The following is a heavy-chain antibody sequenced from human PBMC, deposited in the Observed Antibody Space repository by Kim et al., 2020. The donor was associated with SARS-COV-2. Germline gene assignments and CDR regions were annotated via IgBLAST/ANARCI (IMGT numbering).Heavy chain of an antibody. D-gene: IGHD3-10*01. CDR2: IWYDGSNK. Sequence: GGSLRLSCAASGFTFSSYGMHWVRQAPGKGLEWVAVIWYDGSNKYYADSVKGRFTISRDNSKNTLYLQMNSLRAEDTAVYYCAKELGYYYGSGSSVRYYYYGMDVWGQGTTVTVSS. V-gene: IGHV3-33*06. CDR1: GFTFSSYG. J-gene: IGHJ6*02. CDR3: AKELGYYYGSGSSVRYYYYGMDV.